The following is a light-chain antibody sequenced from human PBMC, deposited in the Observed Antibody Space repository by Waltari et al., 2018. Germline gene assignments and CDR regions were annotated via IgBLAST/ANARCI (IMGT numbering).Light chain of an antibody. V-gene: IGLV2-23*02. Sequence: QSALTLPASVSGSPGQSISISCTGTSNDIGSYNRVSWYQHHPGKAPKLLIYEVNKRPSGVSGGFSGSKSGNTAYLTISGLQAEDEGDYYCCSYRGGHSWVFGGGAKLTVL. J-gene: IGLJ3*02. CDR2: EVN. CDR3: CSYRGGHSWV. CDR1: SNDIGSYNR.